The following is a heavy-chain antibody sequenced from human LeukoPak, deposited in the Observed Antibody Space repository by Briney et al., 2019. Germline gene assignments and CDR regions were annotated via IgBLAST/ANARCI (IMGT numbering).Heavy chain of an antibody. Sequence: PGRSLRLSCAASGFTFSSYAMSWVRRAPGKGLEWVSAISGSGGSTYYADSVKGRFTISRDNSKNTLYLQMTSLRAEDTAVYYCAKRHCSSASCYTSTFDYWGQGTLVTVSS. CDR3: AKRHCSSASCYTSTFDY. D-gene: IGHD2-2*02. CDR2: ISGSGGST. J-gene: IGHJ4*02. CDR1: GFTFSSYA. V-gene: IGHV3-23*01.